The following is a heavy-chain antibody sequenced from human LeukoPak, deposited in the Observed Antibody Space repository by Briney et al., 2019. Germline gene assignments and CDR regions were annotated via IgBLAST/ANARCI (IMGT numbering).Heavy chain of an antibody. CDR1: GGSISSGGYY. CDR3: ARAAPLYYYGPGPFDY. Sequence: KASETLSLTCTVSGGSISSGGYYWSWIRQHPGKGLEWIGYIYYSGSTYYNPSLKSRVTISVDTSKNQFSLKLSSVTAADTAVYYCARAAPLYYYGPGPFDYWGQGTLVTVSS. D-gene: IGHD3-10*01. CDR2: IYYSGST. J-gene: IGHJ4*02. V-gene: IGHV4-31*03.